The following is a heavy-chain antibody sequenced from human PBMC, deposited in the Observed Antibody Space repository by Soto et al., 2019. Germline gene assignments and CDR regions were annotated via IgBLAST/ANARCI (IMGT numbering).Heavy chain of an antibody. Sequence: QVQLVQSGAEVKKPGSSVKVSCKASGGTFSSYAISWVRQAPGQGLEWMGGIIPIFGTANYAQKFQGRVTITADESTSTAYMERSSLRAEDTAVYYCASRYSGYDNNWFGPWGQGTLVTVSS. D-gene: IGHD5-12*01. CDR1: GGTFSSYA. V-gene: IGHV1-69*01. CDR3: ASRYSGYDNNWFGP. CDR2: IIPIFGTA. J-gene: IGHJ5*02.